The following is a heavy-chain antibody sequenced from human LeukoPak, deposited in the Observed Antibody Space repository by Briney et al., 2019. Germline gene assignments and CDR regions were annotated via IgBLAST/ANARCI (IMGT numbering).Heavy chain of an antibody. CDR2: ISEDGSRT. CDR1: GFTFDGHI. D-gene: IGHD6-13*01. J-gene: IGHJ4*02. V-gene: IGHV3-43*02. CDR3: AKKSGAPANFDY. Sequence: PGGSLRLSCGASGFTFDGHIMHWVRLAPGKGLEWVSLISEDGSRTYYADSVKGRFSISRDNSKNSLYLQMNSLRAEDTALYYCAKKSGAPANFDYWGRGTLVTVSS.